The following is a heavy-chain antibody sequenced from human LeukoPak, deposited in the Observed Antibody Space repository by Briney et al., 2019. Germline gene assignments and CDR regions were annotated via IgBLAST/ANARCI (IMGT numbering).Heavy chain of an antibody. Sequence: GRPLRLSCAASGITFSIYGMHWVRQAPGKGLEWVSMISYDGSQTYYADSVKGRFTISRDNSENTLYLQMNSLRAEDTAVYYCTKDQTDFWSGFYDHWGQGTLVTVSS. CDR2: ISYDGSQT. D-gene: IGHD3-3*01. CDR3: TKDQTDFWSGFYDH. V-gene: IGHV3-30*18. J-gene: IGHJ4*02. CDR1: GITFSIYG.